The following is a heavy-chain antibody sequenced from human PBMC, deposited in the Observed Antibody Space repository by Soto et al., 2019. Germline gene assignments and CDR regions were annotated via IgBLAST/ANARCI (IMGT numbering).Heavy chain of an antibody. CDR1: GFTFSSYS. CDR2: ISSSSSYI. CDR3: ARDMGSIVGATVYYYGMDV. D-gene: IGHD1-26*01. V-gene: IGHV3-21*01. J-gene: IGHJ6*02. Sequence: GGSLRLSCAASGFTFSSYSMNWVRQAPGKGMEWVSSISSSSSYIYYADSVKGRFTISRDNAKNSLYLQMNSLRAEDTAVYYCARDMGSIVGATVYYYGMDVWGQGTTVTVSS.